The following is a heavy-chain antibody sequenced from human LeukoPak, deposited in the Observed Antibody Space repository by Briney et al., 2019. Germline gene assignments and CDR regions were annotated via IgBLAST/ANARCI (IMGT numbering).Heavy chain of an antibody. Sequence: ASVKVSCKTSDYTFSSDGFTWARQAPGKGLEWMGWINAYNGNKNYAPKFQGRVTLTTDTSTNTAYMDLRSLRSDDTAIYYCANRGQQLYDYWGQGTLVTVSS. D-gene: IGHD2-8*01. V-gene: IGHV1-18*01. CDR2: INAYNGNK. CDR3: ANRGQQLYDY. CDR1: DYTFSSDG. J-gene: IGHJ4*02.